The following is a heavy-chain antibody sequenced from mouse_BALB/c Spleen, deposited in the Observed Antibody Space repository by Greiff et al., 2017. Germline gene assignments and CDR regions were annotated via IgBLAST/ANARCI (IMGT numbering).Heavy chain of an antibody. CDR2: INPSNGGT. J-gene: IGHJ2*01. D-gene: IGHD1-2*01. Sequence: QVQLKESGAELVKPGASVKLSCKASGYTFTSYYMYWVKQRPGQGLEWIGEINPSNGGTNFNEKFKSKATLTVDKSSSTAYMQLSSLTSEDSAVYYCTRGGLRLPFDYWGQGTTLTVSS. CDR1: GYTFTSYY. V-gene: IGHV1S81*02. CDR3: TRGGLRLPFDY.